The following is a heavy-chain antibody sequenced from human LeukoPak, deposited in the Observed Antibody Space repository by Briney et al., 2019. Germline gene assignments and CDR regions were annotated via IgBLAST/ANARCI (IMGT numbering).Heavy chain of an antibody. CDR1: GFTFSSYG. Sequence: PGGSLRLSCAASGFTFSSYGMHWVRQAPGKGLEWVAVIRYDGSNKYYADSVKGRFTISRDNSKNTLYLQMNSLRAEDTAVYYCAKGGTDYYYYYMDVWGKGTTVTVSS. V-gene: IGHV3-30*02. CDR2: IRYDGSNK. J-gene: IGHJ6*03. CDR3: AKGGTDYYYYYMDV.